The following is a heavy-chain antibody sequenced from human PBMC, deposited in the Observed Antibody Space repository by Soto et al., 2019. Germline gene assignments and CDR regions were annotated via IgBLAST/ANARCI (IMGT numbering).Heavy chain of an antibody. CDR1: GGSISSSY. J-gene: IGHJ3*02. CDR2: IHYTGSP. CDR3: STLRSYEASFHI. Sequence: KPSETLSLTCTVSGGSISSSYWSLIRQPPGKGLEWIGYIHYTGSPNYNPSLKSRVTISVDTSKNQFSLRLTSVTAADTAVYYCSTLRSYEASFHIWGQGTLFTVSS. D-gene: IGHD1-26*01. V-gene: IGHV4-59*01.